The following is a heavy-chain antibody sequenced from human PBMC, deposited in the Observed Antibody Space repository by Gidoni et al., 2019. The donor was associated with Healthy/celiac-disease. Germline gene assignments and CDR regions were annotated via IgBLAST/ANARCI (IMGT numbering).Heavy chain of an antibody. CDR1: GGTFSSYA. J-gene: IGHJ5*02. V-gene: IGHV1-69*04. CDR2: IIPIFGIA. Sequence: QVQLVQSGAEVKKPGSSVKVSCKASGGTFSSYAISWVRQAPGQGLEWMGRIIPIFGIANYAQKFQGRVTITADKSTSTAYMELSSLRSEDTAVYYCARDCSSSWYSEGNNWFDPWGQGTLVTVSS. CDR3: ARDCSSSWYSEGNNWFDP. D-gene: IGHD6-13*01.